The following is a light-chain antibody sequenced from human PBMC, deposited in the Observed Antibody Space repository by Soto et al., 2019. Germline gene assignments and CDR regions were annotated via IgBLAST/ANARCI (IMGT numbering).Light chain of an antibody. CDR1: QSISKW. J-gene: IGKJ2*01. Sequence: DILMTQSPSILSASVGDTVTITCRASQSISKWVAWYQQRAGKAPTARIFDASNSEKGDPSRFSGSGSGTEFTLIISGLRPEDFATYYCHQYDCYPYTFREGTKLEI. CDR3: HQYDCYPYT. V-gene: IGKV1-5*01. CDR2: DAS.